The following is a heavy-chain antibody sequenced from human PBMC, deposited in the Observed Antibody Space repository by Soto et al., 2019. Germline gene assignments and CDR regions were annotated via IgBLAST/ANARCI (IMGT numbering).Heavy chain of an antibody. CDR2: IIPIFGTA. V-gene: IGHV1-69*12. J-gene: IGHJ5*02. D-gene: IGHD6-19*01. Sequence: QVQLVQSGAEVKKPGSSVKVSCKASGGTFSSYAISWVRQAPGQGLEWMGGIIPIFGTANDAQKFQGRVTITADESTSTAYMELSSRRSEDTAVYYCAGELVQQWPTGWFDPWGQGTLVTVSS. CDR1: GGTFSSYA. CDR3: AGELVQQWPTGWFDP.